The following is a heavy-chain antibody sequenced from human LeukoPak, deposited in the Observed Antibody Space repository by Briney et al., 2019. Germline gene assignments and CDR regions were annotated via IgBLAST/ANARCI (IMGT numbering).Heavy chain of an antibody. CDR3: ARVGAYCSGISCFDY. D-gene: IGHD2-15*01. Sequence: ASVKVSCKASGYTFTTYDINWVRQATGQGLEWMGWMNPNSGNTDHAHNFQGRVTMTTDTSTNTAYMELRSLESDDTAVYYCARVGAYCSGISCFDYWGQGTLVTVSS. CDR2: MNPNSGNT. J-gene: IGHJ4*02. V-gene: IGHV1-8*01. CDR1: GYTFTTYD.